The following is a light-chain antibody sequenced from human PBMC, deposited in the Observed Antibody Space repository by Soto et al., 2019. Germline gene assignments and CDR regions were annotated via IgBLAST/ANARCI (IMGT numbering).Light chain of an antibody. V-gene: IGLV1-40*01. CDR2: GNS. CDR1: SSNSGADYE. CDR3: QAYDNRLSVVL. Sequence: QSVLTQPPSVSGPPGQGFPISCTGTSSNSGADYELPGYQQLPGTAPKLLISGNSNRPSGVPDRFSGSKSGSSASLAITGLQAEDEADYYCQAYDNRLSVVLFGGGTKLTVL. J-gene: IGLJ2*01.